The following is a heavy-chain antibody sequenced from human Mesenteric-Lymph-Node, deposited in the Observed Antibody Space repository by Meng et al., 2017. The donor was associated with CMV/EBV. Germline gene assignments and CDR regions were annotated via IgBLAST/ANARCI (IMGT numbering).Heavy chain of an antibody. J-gene: IGHJ4*02. Sequence: GSLRLSCAVYGGSFSGYYWSWIRQPPGKGLEWIGEINHSGSTNHNPSLKSRVTISVDTSKNQFSLKLSSVTAADTAVYYCARVRTYYDFWSGYSHFDYWGQGTLVTVSS. CDR2: INHSGST. D-gene: IGHD3-3*01. V-gene: IGHV4-34*01. CDR3: ARVRTYYDFWSGYSHFDY. CDR1: GGSFSGYY.